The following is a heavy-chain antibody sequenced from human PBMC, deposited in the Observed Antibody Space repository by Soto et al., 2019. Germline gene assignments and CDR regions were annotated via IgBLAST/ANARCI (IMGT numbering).Heavy chain of an antibody. D-gene: IGHD6-19*01. CDR2: ISGRGSST. Sequence: EVQLVESGGGLVQPGESLRLSCAASGFIFKTYEMNWVRQAPGKGLEWVAYISGRGSSTFYADSVKGRFSISRDNDNDSVSLLMNNLRVDDTAVYYCARDRGYNTGWYGGALDFWGQGTLVTVSS. V-gene: IGHV3-48*03. CDR1: GFIFKTYE. CDR3: ARDRGYNTGWYGGALDF. J-gene: IGHJ4*02.